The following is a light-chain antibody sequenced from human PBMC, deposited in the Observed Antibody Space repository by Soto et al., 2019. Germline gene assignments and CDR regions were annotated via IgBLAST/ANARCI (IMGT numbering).Light chain of an antibody. Sequence: EIVLTQSPGTLSLSPGERATLSCRASQSVSNNYLAWYQQKPGQAPRLLISGASNRATGIPDRFSGSGSGTDFTLTISRLEPEDFAVYYCQQYGSSGTFGQGTK. CDR3: QQYGSSGT. CDR1: QSVSNNY. CDR2: GAS. V-gene: IGKV3-20*01. J-gene: IGKJ1*01.